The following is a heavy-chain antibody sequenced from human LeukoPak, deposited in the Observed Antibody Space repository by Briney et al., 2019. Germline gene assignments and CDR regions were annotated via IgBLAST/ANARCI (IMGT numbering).Heavy chain of an antibody. D-gene: IGHD3-22*01. CDR2: IRYDGSNK. V-gene: IGHV3-30*02. CDR1: GFTFSSYG. J-gene: IGHJ4*02. CDR3: AKGHSSGFGYYFDY. Sequence: GGSLRLSCAASGFTFSSYGMRWVRQAPGKGLEWVAFIRYDGSNKYYADSVKGRFTISRDNSKNTLYLQMNSLRAEDTAVYYCAKGHSSGFGYYFDYWGQGTLVTVSS.